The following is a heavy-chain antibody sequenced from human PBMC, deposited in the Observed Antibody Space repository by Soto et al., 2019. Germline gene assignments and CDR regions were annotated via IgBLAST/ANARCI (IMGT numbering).Heavy chain of an antibody. V-gene: IGHV3-53*04. CDR3: ARHKYNCSSTSCSFDY. CDR2: IYSGGST. Sequence: GGSLRLSCAASGFTVSSNYMSWVRQAPGKGLEWVSVIYSGGSTYYADSVKGRFTISRHNSKNTLYLQMNSLRAEDTAVYYCARHKYNCSSTSCSFDYWGQGTLVTVSS. D-gene: IGHD2-2*01. CDR1: GFTVSSNY. J-gene: IGHJ4*02.